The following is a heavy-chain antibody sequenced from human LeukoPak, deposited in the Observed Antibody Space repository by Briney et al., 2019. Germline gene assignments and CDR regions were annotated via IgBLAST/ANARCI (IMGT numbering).Heavy chain of an antibody. CDR2: ISSTGGST. J-gene: IGHJ4*02. D-gene: IGHD1-26*01. CDR3: VRPPRSGKPREK. V-gene: IGHV3-48*01. CDR1: RFTLSTFG. Sequence: GGSLRLSCVDSRFTLSTFGLNWVRQAPGKGLEWVAFISSTGGSTYYADSVKGRFTISRDNAKNLQYLQMDSMRAEDTAVYYCVRPPRSGKPREKWGQGTLVIVSS.